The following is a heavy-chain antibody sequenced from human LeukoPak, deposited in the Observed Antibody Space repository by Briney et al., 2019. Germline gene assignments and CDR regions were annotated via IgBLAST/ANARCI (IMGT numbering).Heavy chain of an antibody. CDR1: GFTFSSYW. D-gene: IGHD3-10*01. CDR2: IKQDGSEK. CDR3: ARKLITMVRGVTWYYFDY. V-gene: IGHV3-7*01. J-gene: IGHJ4*02. Sequence: PGGSLRLSCAASGFTFSSYWMSWVRQAPGKGLEWVANIKQDGSEKYYVDSVKGRFTISRDNAKNSLYLQMNSLRAEDTAVYYCARKLITMVRGVTWYYFDYWGQGTLVTVSS.